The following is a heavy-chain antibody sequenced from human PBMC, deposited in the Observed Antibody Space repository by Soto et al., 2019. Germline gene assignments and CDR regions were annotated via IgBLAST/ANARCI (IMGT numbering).Heavy chain of an antibody. D-gene: IGHD6-19*01. J-gene: IGHJ5*02. CDR3: AHIRGGWGGFDP. Sequence: QITLKESGPTLVKPTQTLTLTCTFSGFSLSTSGVGVGWIRQPPGKALEWLTVIYWDDDRRYSPSLKSRLTLTKDTSKDQVVLTMTNMDPVDTATYYCAHIRGGWGGFDPWGQGTLVTVSS. CDR2: IYWDDDR. CDR1: GFSLSTSGVG. V-gene: IGHV2-5*02.